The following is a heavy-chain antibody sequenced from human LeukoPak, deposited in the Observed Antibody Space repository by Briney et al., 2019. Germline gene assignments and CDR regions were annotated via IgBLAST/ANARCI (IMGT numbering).Heavy chain of an antibody. CDR3: ARATNGGNTIDY. CDR1: GYSFSGYY. Sequence: ASVKVSCKASGYSFSGYYLHWVRQDPGQGLEWMGWIDPKRDPKRGGTNYAQNFQGRVTMTRDTSLSTAYMELTSLTSDDTAVYYCARATNGGNTIDYWGQGTLVTVSS. CDR2: IDPKRDPKRGGT. J-gene: IGHJ4*02. V-gene: IGHV1-2*02. D-gene: IGHD4-23*01.